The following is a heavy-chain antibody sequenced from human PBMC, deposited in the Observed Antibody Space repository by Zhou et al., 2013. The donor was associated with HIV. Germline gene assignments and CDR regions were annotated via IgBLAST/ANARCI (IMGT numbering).Heavy chain of an antibody. J-gene: IGHJ6*03. Sequence: QVQLVQSGAEVKKPGSSVKVSCKASGGTFSSYAISWVRQAPGQGLEWMGGIIPIFGTANYAQKFQGRVTMTRDTSTSTVYMELSSLRSEDTAVYYCARDIGGRLELHYYYMDVWGKGTTVTVSS. CDR1: GGTFSSYA. CDR2: IIPIFGTA. D-gene: IGHD1-7*01. V-gene: IGHV1-69*05. CDR3: ARDIGGRLELHYYYMDV.